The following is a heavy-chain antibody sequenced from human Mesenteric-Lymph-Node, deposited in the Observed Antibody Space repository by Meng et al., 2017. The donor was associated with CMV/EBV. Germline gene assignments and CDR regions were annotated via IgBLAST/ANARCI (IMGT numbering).Heavy chain of an antibody. CDR3: AKDPRPCSSPSCYPPYHYYFMGV. Sequence: GGSLRLSCAASGFTFSNYAMSWVRQAPGKGLEWVSSISGSGHTTYYADSVKGRFTISRDNSKSTLFLQMNSLRAEDTAMFYCAKDPRPCSSPSCYPPYHYYFMGVWGQGTTVTVSS. J-gene: IGHJ6*02. CDR2: ISGSGHTT. D-gene: IGHD2-2*01. CDR1: GFTFSNYA. V-gene: IGHV3-23*01.